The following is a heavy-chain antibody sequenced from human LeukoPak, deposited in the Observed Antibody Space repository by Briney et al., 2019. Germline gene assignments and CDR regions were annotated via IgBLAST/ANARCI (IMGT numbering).Heavy chain of an antibody. V-gene: IGHV4-34*01. CDR1: GGSFSGYY. J-gene: IGHJ5*02. CDR2: INHSGST. D-gene: IGHD3-3*01. Sequence: SETLSLTCAVYGGSFSGYYWSWIRQPPGKGLEWIGEINHSGSTNYNPSLKSRVTISVDTSKNQFSLKLSSVTAADTAVYYCARVSNDFWSLYNWFDPWGQGTLVTVSS. CDR3: ARVSNDFWSLYNWFDP.